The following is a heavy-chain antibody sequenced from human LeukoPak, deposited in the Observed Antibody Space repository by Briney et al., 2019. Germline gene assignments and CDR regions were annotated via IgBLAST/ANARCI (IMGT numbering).Heavy chain of an antibody. CDR3: AKDRGYCSSTSCYGETT. CDR2: ISGSGGST. V-gene: IGHV3-23*01. J-gene: IGHJ4*02. CDR1: GFTVSSNY. Sequence: GSLRLSCAASGFTVSSNYMSWVRQAPGKGLEWVSAISGSGGSTYYADSVKGRFTISRDNSKNTLYLQMNSLRAEDTAVYYCAKDRGYCSSTSCYGETTWGQGTLVTVSS. D-gene: IGHD2-2*01.